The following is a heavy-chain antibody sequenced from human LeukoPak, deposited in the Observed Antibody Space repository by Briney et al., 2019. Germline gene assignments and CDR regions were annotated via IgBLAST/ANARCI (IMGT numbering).Heavy chain of an antibody. J-gene: IGHJ3*02. Sequence: ASVKVSCKASGYTFSGFYMHWVRQAPGQGLEWMGWMNPNSSDTKHAPKFQGRVTLTRNMSISTAYMEVNRLTSDDTAVYYCARVEATVGFPFDIWXQGTMVPVS. V-gene: IGHV1-2*02. D-gene: IGHD2-21*02. CDR2: MNPNSSDT. CDR1: GYTFSGFY. CDR3: ARVEATVGFPFDI.